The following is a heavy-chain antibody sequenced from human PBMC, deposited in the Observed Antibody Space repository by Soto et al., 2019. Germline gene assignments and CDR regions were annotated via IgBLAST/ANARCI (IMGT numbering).Heavy chain of an antibody. Sequence: ASVKVSCKASGYTFTSYGISWVRQAPGQGLEWMGWISAYNGNTNYTQKLQGRVTMTTDTATSTAYMELRSLRSDDTAVYYCARDYDFWSGYSHWFDPWGQGTLVTVSS. CDR3: ARDYDFWSGYSHWFDP. V-gene: IGHV1-18*04. CDR2: ISAYNGNT. J-gene: IGHJ5*02. D-gene: IGHD3-3*01. CDR1: GYTFTSYG.